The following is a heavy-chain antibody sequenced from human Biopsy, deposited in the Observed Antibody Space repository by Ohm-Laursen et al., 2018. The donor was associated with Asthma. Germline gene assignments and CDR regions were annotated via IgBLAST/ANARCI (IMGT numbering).Heavy chain of an antibody. V-gene: IGHV3-30*03. CDR1: RFTYG. CDR3: AREGVAGTHIED. CDR2: ISYDGSSI. J-gene: IGHJ4*02. Sequence: SLRLSCSASRFTYGMHWVRRAPGKGLEWVAVISYDGSSIYYADSVKGRFTISRDNSKNTLSLQMNSLTAEDTAVYYCAREGVAGTHIEDWGQGTLVTVSS. D-gene: IGHD6-19*01.